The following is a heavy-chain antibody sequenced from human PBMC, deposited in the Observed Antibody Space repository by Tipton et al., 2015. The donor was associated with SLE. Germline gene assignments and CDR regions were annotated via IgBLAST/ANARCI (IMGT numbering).Heavy chain of an antibody. CDR1: GGSISSGGYS. J-gene: IGHJ4*02. CDR2: IYHSGST. CDR3: ARGGAITMGQGEVDY. D-gene: IGHD3-10*01. V-gene: IGHV4-30-2*01. Sequence: TLSLTCTVSGGSISSGGYSWSWIRQPPGKGLEWIGYIYHSGSTHYNPSLKSRVTISVDRSKNQFSLKLSSVTAADTAVYYCARGGAITMGQGEVDYWGQGTLVTVSS.